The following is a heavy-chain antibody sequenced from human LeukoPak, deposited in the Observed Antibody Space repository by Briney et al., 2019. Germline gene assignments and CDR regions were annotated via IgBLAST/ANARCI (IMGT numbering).Heavy chain of an antibody. V-gene: IGHV3-74*01. CDR1: GFTFSTYW. CDR2: ISSDGSIT. Sequence: PGGSLRLSCAASGFTFSTYWMHWVRQAPGKGLVWVSRISSDGSITSYADSVKGRFTISRDNAKNTLYLQMNSLRAEDTAMYYCARHLNYYLDYWGQGTLVTVSS. CDR3: ARHLNYYLDY. J-gene: IGHJ4*02. D-gene: IGHD3-10*01.